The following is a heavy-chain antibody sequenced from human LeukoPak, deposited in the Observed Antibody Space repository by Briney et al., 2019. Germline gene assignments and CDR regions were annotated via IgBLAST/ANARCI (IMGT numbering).Heavy chain of an antibody. Sequence: SETLSLTCAVYGGSFSGYYWSWIRQPPGKGLEWIGEISHSGSTNYNPSLKSRVTISVEPSKNQFSLKLSSVTAADTAVYYCARGQKAAAGTGPGWFDPWGQGTLVAVSS. J-gene: IGHJ5*02. V-gene: IGHV4-34*01. CDR1: GGSFSGYY. D-gene: IGHD6-13*01. CDR3: ARGQKAAAGTGPGWFDP. CDR2: ISHSGST.